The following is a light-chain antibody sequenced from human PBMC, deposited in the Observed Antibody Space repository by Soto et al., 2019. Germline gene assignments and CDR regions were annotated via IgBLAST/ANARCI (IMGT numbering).Light chain of an antibody. CDR2: EVS. V-gene: IGLV2-8*01. CDR3: SSYAGSNNRV. CDR1: SSDVGGYHY. Sequence: QSALTQPPSASGSPGQSVTISCTGTSSDVGGYHYVSWYQQHPGKAPKLMLYEVSKRPSGVPDRFSGSKSGNTASLTVSGLQAEDEADYYCSSYAGSNNRVFGGGTKLTVL. J-gene: IGLJ3*02.